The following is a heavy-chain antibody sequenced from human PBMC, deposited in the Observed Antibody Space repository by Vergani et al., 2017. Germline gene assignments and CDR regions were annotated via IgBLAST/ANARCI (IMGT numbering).Heavy chain of an antibody. CDR3: ARDTTRNGDLDY. Sequence: QVQLVESGGGLVKPGGSLTLSCAASGFTFSPYYMSWIRQAPGKGLEWVSYISSSSSYTNYADSVKGRFTIARDNAKTTLYLQMNSLRAEDTAVYYCARDTTRNGDLDYWGQGTLVTVSS. CDR2: ISSSSSYT. J-gene: IGHJ4*02. CDR1: GFTFSPYY. V-gene: IGHV3-11*05. D-gene: IGHD4-17*01.